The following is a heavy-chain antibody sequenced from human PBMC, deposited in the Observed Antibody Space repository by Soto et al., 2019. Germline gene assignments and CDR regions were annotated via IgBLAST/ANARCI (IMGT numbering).Heavy chain of an antibody. V-gene: IGHV3-30*18. J-gene: IGHJ6*02. CDR2: ISYDGTNK. Sequence: QVQLVESGGGVVQPGRSLRLSCPASGFTFSSYGMHWVRQAPGKGLEWVAVISYDGTNKYYADSVKGRFTISRDNSKNTLYLQMNSLRAEDTAVYYCAKDLLRPGRAYGMDVWGQGTTVTVSS. CDR1: GFTFSSYG. CDR3: AKDLLRPGRAYGMDV.